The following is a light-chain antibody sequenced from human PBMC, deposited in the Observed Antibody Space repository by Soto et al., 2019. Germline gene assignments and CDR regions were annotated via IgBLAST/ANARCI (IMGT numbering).Light chain of an antibody. V-gene: IGLV2-14*01. Sequence: QSVLTQPASVSGSPGQSITISCTGTSSDVGGYNYVSWHQQHPGKAPKLTIYDVSSRPSGVSNRFSASKSGNTASLTISGLQAEDEADYYCTSYTSSGTYVFGIGTKVTVL. CDR1: SSDVGGYNY. J-gene: IGLJ1*01. CDR3: TSYTSSGTYV. CDR2: DVS.